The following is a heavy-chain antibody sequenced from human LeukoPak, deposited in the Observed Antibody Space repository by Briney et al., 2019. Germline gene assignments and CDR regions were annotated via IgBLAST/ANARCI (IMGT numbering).Heavy chain of an antibody. J-gene: IGHJ4*02. CDR3: ARTTTQIAARPFDY. CDR1: GGSISSSSYY. CDR2: IYYSGST. Sequence: TSETLSLTCTVSGGSISSSSYYWGWIRQPPGKGLEWIGSIYYSGSTYYNPSLKSRVTISVDTSKNQFSLKLSSVTAADTAVYYCARTTTQIAARPFDYWGQGTLVTVSS. V-gene: IGHV4-39*01. D-gene: IGHD6-6*01.